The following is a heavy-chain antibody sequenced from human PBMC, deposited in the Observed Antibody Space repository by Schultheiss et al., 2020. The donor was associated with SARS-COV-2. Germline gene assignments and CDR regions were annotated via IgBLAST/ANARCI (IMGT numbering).Heavy chain of an antibody. Sequence: SETLSLTCAVSGGSISSSNWWSWVRQPPGKGLEWIGYIYYSGSTYYNPSLKSRVTISVDTSKNQFSLKLSSVTAADTAVYYCARVQLAADPRDNWFDPWGQGALVTVSS. D-gene: IGHD6-13*01. CDR2: IYYSGST. CDR3: ARVQLAADPRDNWFDP. J-gene: IGHJ5*02. CDR1: GGSISSSNW. V-gene: IGHV4-4*02.